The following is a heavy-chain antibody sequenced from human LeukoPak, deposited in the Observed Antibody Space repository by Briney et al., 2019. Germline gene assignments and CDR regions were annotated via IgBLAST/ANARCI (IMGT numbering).Heavy chain of an antibody. Sequence: SVQDSCKASGCTYTSYVINGVRPATGQGLAWMGWMDPNSGNTGYAQKFQGRVTMTRNTSISTAYMELSSLRSEDTAVYYCARDRKGKFDYWGQGTLVTVSS. CDR1: GCTYTSYV. J-gene: IGHJ4*02. V-gene: IGHV1-8*01. CDR3: ARDRKGKFDY. CDR2: MDPNSGNT.